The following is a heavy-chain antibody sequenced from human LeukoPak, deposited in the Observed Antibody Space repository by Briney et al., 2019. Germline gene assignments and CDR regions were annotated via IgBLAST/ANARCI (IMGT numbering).Heavy chain of an antibody. V-gene: IGHV4-34*01. D-gene: IGHD3-10*01. CDR3: ATREEDYYGSGSSFVGY. J-gene: IGHJ4*02. Sequence: SETLSLTCAVYGGSFSGYYWSWIRQPPGKGLEWIGEINHSGSTNYNPSLKSRVTISVDTSKNQFSLKLSSVTAADTAVYYCATREEDYYGSGSSFVGYWGQGTLVTVSS. CDR2: INHSGST. CDR1: GGSFSGYY.